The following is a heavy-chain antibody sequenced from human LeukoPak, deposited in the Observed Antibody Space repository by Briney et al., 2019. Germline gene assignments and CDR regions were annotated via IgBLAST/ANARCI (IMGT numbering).Heavy chain of an antibody. CDR2: INHSGST. D-gene: IGHD6-6*01. Sequence: SETLSLTCAVYGGSFSGYYWSWIRQPPGKGLEWIGEINHSGSTSYNPSLKSRVIISVDTSKNQFSLKLSSVTAADTAVYYCARGSIAARPAYFDYWGQGTLVTVSS. CDR1: GGSFSGYY. CDR3: ARGSIAARPAYFDY. V-gene: IGHV4-34*01. J-gene: IGHJ4*02.